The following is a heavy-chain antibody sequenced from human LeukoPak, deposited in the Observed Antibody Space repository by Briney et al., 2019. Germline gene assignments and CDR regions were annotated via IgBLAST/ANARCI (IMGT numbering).Heavy chain of an antibody. V-gene: IGHV1-69*06. CDR2: IIPIFGTT. CDR3: ARGPRDVLRFLEWYPGGYYYMDV. D-gene: IGHD3-3*01. J-gene: IGHJ6*03. CDR1: GGTFSSYA. Sequence: ASVKVSCKASGGTFSSYAISWVRQAPGQGLEWMGGIIPIFGTTNYAQKFQGRVTITADKSTSTAYMELSSLRSEDTAVYYCARGPRDVLRFLEWYPGGYYYMDVWGKGTTVTVSS.